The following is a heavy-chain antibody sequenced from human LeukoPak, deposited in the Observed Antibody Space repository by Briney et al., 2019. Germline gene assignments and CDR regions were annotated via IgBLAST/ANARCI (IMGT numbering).Heavy chain of an antibody. J-gene: IGHJ4*02. V-gene: IGHV3-33*01. Sequence: GGSLRLPCAGSGFTFSSYGMHWVRQAPGKGLEWVAVIWYDEQKKYYADSVRGRFTISRDNSKNTLYLQMDSLKGEDTAIYYCAGAFGSYIDSWGQGTLVTVSS. CDR2: IWYDEQKK. D-gene: IGHD1-26*01. CDR3: AGAFGSYIDS. CDR1: GFTFSSYG.